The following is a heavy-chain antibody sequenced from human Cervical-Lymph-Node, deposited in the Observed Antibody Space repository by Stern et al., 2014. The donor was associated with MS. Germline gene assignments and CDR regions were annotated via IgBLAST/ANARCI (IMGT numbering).Heavy chain of an antibody. Sequence: VQLEESGPGLVEPSETLSLTCTVSGGSVRSPSHYWSWIRQPPGKGLEWIVYIYYLGATNYNPSLESRVTISVETSKNQFSLRLSSVTAADTAVYYCARDGAIFARYGMDVWGQGTTVTVSS. J-gene: IGHJ6*02. CDR3: ARDGAIFARYGMDV. V-gene: IGHV4-61*01. CDR1: GGSVRSPSHY. CDR2: IYYLGAT. D-gene: IGHD3-3*01.